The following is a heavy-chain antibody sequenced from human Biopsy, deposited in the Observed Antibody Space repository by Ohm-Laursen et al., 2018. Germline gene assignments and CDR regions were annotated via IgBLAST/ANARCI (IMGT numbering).Heavy chain of an antibody. CDR2: INHRGYT. Sequence: VTLSLTCSVSGGSISGYYWSWIRQPPGKGLEWIGEINHRGYTDYNASLKGRVSISVDTSKNQLSLNLTSVTAADTAVFYCARSGQWARYYFDYWGHGTLVTVSP. J-gene: IGHJ4*01. CDR1: GGSISGYY. V-gene: IGHV4-34*01. D-gene: IGHD6-19*01. CDR3: ARSGQWARYYFDY.